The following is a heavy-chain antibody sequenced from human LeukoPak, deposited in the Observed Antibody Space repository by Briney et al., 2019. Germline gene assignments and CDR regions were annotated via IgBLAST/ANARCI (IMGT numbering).Heavy chain of an antibody. CDR2: INPNSGGT. CDR3: ARSDIVVVPAAPDY. D-gene: IGHD2-2*01. V-gene: IGHV1-2*02. J-gene: IGHJ4*02. Sequence: ASVKVSCKASGYTFTGYYMHWVRQAPGQGLEWMGWINPNSGGTNYAQKFQGRVTMTRDTSISTAYMELSRLRSDDTAVYYCARSDIVVVPAAPDYWGQGTPVTVSS. CDR1: GYTFTGYY.